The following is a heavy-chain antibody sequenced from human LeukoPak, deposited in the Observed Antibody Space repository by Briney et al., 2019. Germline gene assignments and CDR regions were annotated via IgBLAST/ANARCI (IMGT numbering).Heavy chain of an antibody. Sequence: SETLSLTCTVSGGSISSGDYYWSWIRQPSGKGLEWIGYVYYSGSTYYNPSLKSRVTISVDTSKNQFSLKLSSVTAADTAVYYCAREHGYYYMDVWGKGTTVTVSS. V-gene: IGHV4-30-4*08. D-gene: IGHD2-21*01. CDR3: AREHGYYYMDV. CDR2: VYYSGST. J-gene: IGHJ6*03. CDR1: GGSISSGDYY.